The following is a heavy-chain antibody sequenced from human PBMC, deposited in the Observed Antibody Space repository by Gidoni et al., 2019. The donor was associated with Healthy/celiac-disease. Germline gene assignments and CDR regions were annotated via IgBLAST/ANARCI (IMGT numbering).Heavy chain of an antibody. J-gene: IGHJ2*01. V-gene: IGHV1-69*01. D-gene: IGHD3-22*01. Sequence: QVQLVQAVAEVKKPGSSVKVSCKAAVGTFSSYAIRWVRQAPGQGLEWMGGIIPIFGTANYEQKFQGRVTIAADESTSTAYMELSSLRSEDTAVYCCARVGYDSSGTLPSALWYFDLWGRGTLVTVSS. CDR1: VGTFSSYA. CDR2: IIPIFGTA. CDR3: ARVGYDSSGTLPSALWYFDL.